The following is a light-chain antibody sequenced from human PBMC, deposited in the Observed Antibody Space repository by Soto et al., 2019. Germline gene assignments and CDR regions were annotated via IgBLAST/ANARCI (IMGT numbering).Light chain of an antibody. J-gene: IGLJ2*01. CDR1: SGDVGRYNY. CDR2: EVN. CDR3: SSYAGSYTGV. Sequence: QSVLTQPPSASGSPGQSITISCTGTSGDVGRYNYVSWYQHHPDRAPELMIYEVNKRPSGVPDRFSGSKSGNTASLTVSGLQADDEAAYYCSSYAGSYTGVFGGGTKLTVL. V-gene: IGLV2-8*01.